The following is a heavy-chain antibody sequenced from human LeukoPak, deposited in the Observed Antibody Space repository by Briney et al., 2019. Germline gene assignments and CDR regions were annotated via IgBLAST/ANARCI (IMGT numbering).Heavy chain of an antibody. CDR2: IKRDGSEK. V-gene: IGHV3-7*03. D-gene: IGHD4-17*01. Sequence: GGSLRLSCAASGFTFSNYWMNWVRQAPGKGLEWVANIKRDGSEKYYVDSVKGRFTISRDNAKKSLYLQINSLRAEDTAVYYCARVPGDYGYFDFWGQGILVTVSS. CDR1: GFTFSNYW. CDR3: ARVPGDYGYFDF. J-gene: IGHJ4*02.